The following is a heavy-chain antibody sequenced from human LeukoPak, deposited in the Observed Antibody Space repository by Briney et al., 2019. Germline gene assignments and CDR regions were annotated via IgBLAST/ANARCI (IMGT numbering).Heavy chain of an antibody. D-gene: IGHD3-9*01. CDR3: ARDGVLRYFDSYYYYYMDV. CDR2: INGDLTNT. CDR1: GFTFTDYW. V-gene: IGHV3-74*03. J-gene: IGHJ6*03. Sequence: GGSLRLSCAASGFTFTDYWMHWVRQVAGKGLVWVSRINGDLTNTTYADSVKGRFTISRDNAKNTLYLQMNSLRAEDTAVYYCARDGVLRYFDSYYYYYMDVWGKGTTVTISS.